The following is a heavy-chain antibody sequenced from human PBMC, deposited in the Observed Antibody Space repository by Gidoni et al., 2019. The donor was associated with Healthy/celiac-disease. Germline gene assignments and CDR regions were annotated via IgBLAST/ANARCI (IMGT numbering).Heavy chain of an antibody. J-gene: IGHJ3*02. D-gene: IGHD1-26*01. V-gene: IGHV3-9*01. CDR1: GFTFDDYA. CDR3: AKDIGGSYWAAFDI. CDR2: ISWNSGSV. Sequence: EVQLVESGGGLVQPGKSLRLSCAASGFTFDDYAMHWVRQAPGKGLEWVSTISWNSGSVGYADSVKGRFTISRDNAKNSLYLQMNSLRAEDTALYYCAKDIGGSYWAAFDIWGQGTMVTVSS.